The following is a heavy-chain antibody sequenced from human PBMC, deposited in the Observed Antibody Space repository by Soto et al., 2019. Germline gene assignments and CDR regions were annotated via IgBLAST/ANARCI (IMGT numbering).Heavy chain of an antibody. D-gene: IGHD4-17*01. CDR1: GFTFSSYG. CDR3: AKGVYGERYYYGMDV. CDR2: ISYDGSNK. J-gene: IGHJ6*02. V-gene: IGHV3-30*18. Sequence: QVQLVESGGGMVQPGRSLRLSCAASGFTFSSYGMHWVRQAPGKGLEWVAVISYDGSNKYYADSVKGRFTISRDNSKNTLYLQMNSLRAEDTAVYYCAKGVYGERYYYGMDVWGQGTTVTVSS.